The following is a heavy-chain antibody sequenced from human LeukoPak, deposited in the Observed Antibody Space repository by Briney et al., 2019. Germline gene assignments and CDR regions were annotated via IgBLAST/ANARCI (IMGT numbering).Heavy chain of an antibody. V-gene: IGHV1-8*03. CDR3: ARNSGSSTNAFDI. CDR1: GYTFTSYD. J-gene: IGHJ3*02. Sequence: ASVKVSCKASGYTFTSYDINWLRQAPGQGLEWMGWMNPNSGNTGYAQKFQGRVTITRNTSISTAYMELSSLRSEDTAVYYCARNSGSSTNAFDIWGQGTMVTVSS. CDR2: MNPNSGNT. D-gene: IGHD1-26*01.